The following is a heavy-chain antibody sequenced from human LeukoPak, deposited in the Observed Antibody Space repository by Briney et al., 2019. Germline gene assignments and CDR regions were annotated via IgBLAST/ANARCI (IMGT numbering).Heavy chain of an antibody. D-gene: IGHD2-15*01. CDR2: IYYSGST. J-gene: IGHJ4*02. CDR1: GGSISSYY. Sequence: SETLSLTCTVSGGSISSYYWSWIRQPPGKGLEWIGYIYYSGSTNYNPSLKSRVTISVDTSRNQFSLKLSSVTVADTAVYYCAIASRYGGIPLDYWGQGTLVTVSS. V-gene: IGHV4-59*01. CDR3: AIASRYGGIPLDY.